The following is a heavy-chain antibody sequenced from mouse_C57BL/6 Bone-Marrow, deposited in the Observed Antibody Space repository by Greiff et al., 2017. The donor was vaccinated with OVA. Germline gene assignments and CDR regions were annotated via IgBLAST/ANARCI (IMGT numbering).Heavy chain of an antibody. CDR2: IWGDGST. CDR1: GFSLTSSG. Sequence: QVQLKQSGPGLVAPSQSLSITCTVSGFSLTSSGVSWVRQPPGKGLEWLGVIWGDGSTNYHSALISRLSICKDNSQRPVFLILNSRQTDDTATYDCVCYGSSDNWYFDVWGTGTTVTVSS. CDR3: VCYGSSDNWYFDV. V-gene: IGHV2-3*01. J-gene: IGHJ1*03. D-gene: IGHD1-1*01.